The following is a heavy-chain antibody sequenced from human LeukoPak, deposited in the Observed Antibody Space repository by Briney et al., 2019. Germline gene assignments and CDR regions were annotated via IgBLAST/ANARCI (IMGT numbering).Heavy chain of an antibody. D-gene: IGHD6-6*01. Sequence: ASVKVSCMASGYTFTGYYMHWVRQAPGQGLEWMGWINPNSGGTNYAQKFQGRVTMTRDTSISTAYMELSRLRSDDTAVYYCARHRAARQSRNDAFHIWGQETMLSVPS. V-gene: IGHV1-2*02. CDR1: GYTFTGYY. CDR3: ARHRAARQSRNDAFHI. CDR2: INPNSGGT. J-gene: IGHJ3*02.